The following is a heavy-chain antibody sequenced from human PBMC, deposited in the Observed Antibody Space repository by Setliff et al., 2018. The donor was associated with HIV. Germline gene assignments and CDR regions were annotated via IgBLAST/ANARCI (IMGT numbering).Heavy chain of an antibody. CDR2: IHTSGST. V-gene: IGHV4-61*02. CDR1: GGSISSGRYY. Sequence: SETLSLTCTVSGGSISSGRYYWSWIRQPAGKGLEWIGRIHTSGSTNYNPSLRSRVTIAVDTSNNQFSLKLSSVTAADTAVYYCARQGYIYGYPLNWFDPWGQGTLVTVSS. D-gene: IGHD5-18*01. CDR3: ARQGYIYGYPLNWFDP. J-gene: IGHJ5*02.